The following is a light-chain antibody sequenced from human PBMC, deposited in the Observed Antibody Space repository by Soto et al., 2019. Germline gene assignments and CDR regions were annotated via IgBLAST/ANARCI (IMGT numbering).Light chain of an antibody. CDR2: EVS. CDR1: SSDVGGYNY. Sequence: QSALTQPASVSGSPGQSITISCTGTSSDVGGYNYVSWYQQHPGKAPKLMIYEVSNRPSGVSNRFSGSKSGNTASLTISGLQAEDEADYYCRSYTSTPVVFGGGTKLTVL. CDR3: RSYTSTPVV. J-gene: IGLJ2*01. V-gene: IGLV2-14*01.